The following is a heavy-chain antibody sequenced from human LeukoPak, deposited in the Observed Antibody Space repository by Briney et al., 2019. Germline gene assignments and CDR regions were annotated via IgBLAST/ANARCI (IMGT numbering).Heavy chain of an antibody. J-gene: IGHJ5*02. CDR3: ARERTMVRGVSNWFDP. CDR2: IIPILGVA. CDR1: GGTLNTFA. Sequence: SVKVSCKASGGTLNTFAISWVRQAPGQGLEWMGRIIPILGVASYAQKFQGRVTITADKSTSTAYMDLSSLRFEDTAVYYCARERTMVRGVSNWFDPWGQGTLVTVSS. D-gene: IGHD3-10*01. V-gene: IGHV1-69*04.